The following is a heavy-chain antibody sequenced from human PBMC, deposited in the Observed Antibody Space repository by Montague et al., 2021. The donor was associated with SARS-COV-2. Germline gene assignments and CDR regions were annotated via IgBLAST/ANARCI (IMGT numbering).Heavy chain of an antibody. J-gene: IGHJ3*02. CDR1: GDSVSRNSAA. Sequence: CAISGDSVSRNSAAWNWIRQSPSRGLEWLGRTYYRSKWYNDYAVSVKSRVTINPDTSKNQFSLQLNSVTAADTAVYYCARVTTKRTRYGSGSYRGFDAFDXWGQGTMVTVSS. CDR2: TYYRSKWYN. CDR3: ARVTTKRTRYGSGSYRGFDAFDX. D-gene: IGHD3-10*01. V-gene: IGHV6-1*01.